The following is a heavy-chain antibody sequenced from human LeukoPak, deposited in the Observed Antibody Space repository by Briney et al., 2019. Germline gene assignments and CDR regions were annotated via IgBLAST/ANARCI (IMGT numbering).Heavy chain of an antibody. CDR1: GFTFSSYG. CDR3: AKDGSHCSSTSCYGGYFDY. J-gene: IGHJ4*02. CDR2: IRYDGSNK. D-gene: IGHD2-2*01. V-gene: IGHV3-30*02. Sequence: PGGSLRLSCAASGFTFSSYGMHWVRQAPGKGLEWVAFIRYDGSNKYYADSVKGRFTISRDNSKNTLYQQMNSLRAEDTAVYYCAKDGSHCSSTSCYGGYFDYWGQGTLVTVSS.